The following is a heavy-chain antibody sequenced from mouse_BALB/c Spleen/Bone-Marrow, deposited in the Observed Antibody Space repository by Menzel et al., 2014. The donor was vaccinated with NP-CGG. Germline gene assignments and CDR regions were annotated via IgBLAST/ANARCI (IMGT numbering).Heavy chain of an antibody. CDR1: GYTFTSYW. CDR3: ARSTTVVVRYWYFDV. J-gene: IGHJ1*01. D-gene: IGHD1-1*01. Sequence: QVQLKESGAELVKPGASVKLSCKASGYTFTSYWMHWVKQRPGQGLEWIGEIDPSNGRTNYNEKFKNKATLTVDKSSSTAYMQLSSLTSEDSAVYYCARSTTVVVRYWYFDVWGAGTTFTVSS. CDR2: IDPSNGRT. V-gene: IGHV1S81*02.